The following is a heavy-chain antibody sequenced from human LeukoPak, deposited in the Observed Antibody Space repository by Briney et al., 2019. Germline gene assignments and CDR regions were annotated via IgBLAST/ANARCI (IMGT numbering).Heavy chain of an antibody. CDR3: ARHPGEGSSWFMDV. D-gene: IGHD6-13*01. J-gene: IGHJ6*03. CDR1: GGSISSSNW. V-gene: IGHV4-4*02. CDR2: IYHSGST. Sequence: SETLSLTCAVSGGSISSSNWWSWVRQPPGKGLEWIGEIYHSGSTNYNPSLKSRVTISVDTSKNQFSLKLSSVTAADTAVYYCARHPGEGSSWFMDVWGKGTTVTISS.